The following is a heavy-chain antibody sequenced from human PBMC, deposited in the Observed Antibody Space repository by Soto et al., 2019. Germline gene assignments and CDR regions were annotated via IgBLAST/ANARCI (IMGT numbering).Heavy chain of an antibody. Sequence: GGSLRLSCAASGFTFRSFTMNWVRQAPGKGLEWVSTISSNSAYIYYTDALRGRFTISRDNAKNSLHLQMNSLRAEDTAAYYCTRDASRDSSARGWFDPWGPGTLV. J-gene: IGHJ5*02. CDR2: ISSNSAYI. CDR3: TRDASRDSSARGWFDP. V-gene: IGHV3-21*01. D-gene: IGHD6-13*01. CDR1: GFTFRSFT.